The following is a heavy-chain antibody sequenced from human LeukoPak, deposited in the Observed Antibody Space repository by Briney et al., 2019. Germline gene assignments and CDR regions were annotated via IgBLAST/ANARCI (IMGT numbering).Heavy chain of an antibody. CDR3: ARWTAGVGATTSFDY. V-gene: IGHV3-7*01. CDR2: IKQDGSEK. D-gene: IGHD1-26*01. J-gene: IGHJ4*02. CDR1: GFTFSSYW. Sequence: GGSLRLSCAASGFTFSSYWMSWVRQAPGKGLEWVANIKQDGSEKYYVDSVKGRFTISRDNAKNSLYLQMNSLRAEDTAVYYCARWTAGVGATTSFDYWGQGTLVTVSA.